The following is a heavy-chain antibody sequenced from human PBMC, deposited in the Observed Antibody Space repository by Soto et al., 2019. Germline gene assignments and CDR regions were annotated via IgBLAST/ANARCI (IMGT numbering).Heavy chain of an antibody. V-gene: IGHV3-7*01. Sequence: EVQLVESGGGLVQPGGSLRLSCAASGFTFSSYWMSWVRQAPGKGLEWVANIKQDGSEKYYVDSVKGRFTISRDNAKNALYRQMNSLRAEDTAVYYCARSIAARLNWCDPWGQGTLVTVSS. CDR2: IKQDGSEK. CDR1: GFTFSSYW. D-gene: IGHD6-6*01. CDR3: ARSIAARLNWCDP. J-gene: IGHJ5*02.